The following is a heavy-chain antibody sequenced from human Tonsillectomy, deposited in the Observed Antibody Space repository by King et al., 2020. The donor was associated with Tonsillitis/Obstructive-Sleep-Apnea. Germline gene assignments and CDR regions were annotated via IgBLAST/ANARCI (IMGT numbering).Heavy chain of an antibody. CDR1: GGSISSYY. D-gene: IGHD3-9*01. CDR3: ARVPSYYDILTGYYGSYYYYGMDV. Sequence: HVQLQESGPGLVKPSETLSLTCTVSGGSISSYYWSWIRQPPGKGLEWIGYIYYSGSTNYNPSLKSRVTISVDTSKNQFSLKLSSVTAADTAVYYCARVPSYYDILTGYYGSYYYYGMDVWGQGTTVTVSS. J-gene: IGHJ6*02. V-gene: IGHV4-59*01. CDR2: IYYSGST.